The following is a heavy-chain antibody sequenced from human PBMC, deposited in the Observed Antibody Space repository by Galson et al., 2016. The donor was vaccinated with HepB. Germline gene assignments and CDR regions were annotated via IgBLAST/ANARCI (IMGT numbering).Heavy chain of an antibody. J-gene: IGHJ6*02. CDR1: GFTFDDYG. CDR2: LSWNSANI. CDR3: AKHSSIGERKDGLDV. V-gene: IGHV3-9*01. Sequence: SLRLSCAASGFTFDDYGMHWVRQAPGKGLEWVSGLSWNSANIAYADSVKSRFTISRDNAKNSVYLQMNSLRTEDTALYYCAKHSSIGERKDGLDVWGQGTTVTVSS. D-gene: IGHD5-18*01.